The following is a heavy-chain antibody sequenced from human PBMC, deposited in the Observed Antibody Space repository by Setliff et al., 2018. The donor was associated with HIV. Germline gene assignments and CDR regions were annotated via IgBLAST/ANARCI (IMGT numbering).Heavy chain of an antibody. CDR2: IHTTGSP. CDR1: GVYISNYH. Sequence: SETLSLTCTISGVYISNYHWGWIRQPPGRGLEWIGSIHTTGSPKNNPSLQSRVSISIDMAKSLFSLELSSVAAADTAVYYCARLLEGPDYSSDFRYFDWFPDVWGQGTLVTAPQ. CDR3: ARLLEGPDYSSDFRYFDWFPDV. V-gene: IGHV4-4*08. D-gene: IGHD3-9*01. J-gene: IGHJ4*02.